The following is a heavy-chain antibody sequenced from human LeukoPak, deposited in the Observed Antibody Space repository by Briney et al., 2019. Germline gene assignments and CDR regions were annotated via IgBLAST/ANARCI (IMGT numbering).Heavy chain of an antibody. V-gene: IGHV3-66*02. D-gene: IGHD6-19*01. CDR1: GFTVSSNY. Sequence: GGSLRLSCAASGFTVSSNYMSWVRQAPGKGLEWVSVIYSGGSTYYADSVKGRVTISRDNSKNTLYLQMNSLRAEDTAVYYCARDKGWALGMDVWGQGTTVTVSS. CDR2: IYSGGST. CDR3: ARDKGWALGMDV. J-gene: IGHJ6*02.